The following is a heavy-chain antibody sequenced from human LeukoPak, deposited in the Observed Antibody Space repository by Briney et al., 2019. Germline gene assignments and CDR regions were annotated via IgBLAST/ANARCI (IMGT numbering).Heavy chain of an antibody. V-gene: IGHV1-46*01. D-gene: IGHD1-26*01. Sequence: ASVKVSCKAPGYTFTSYYMHWVRQAPGQGLEWMGLINPTGGSTGYAQKFQGRVTMTRDMSTSTDYMDLSSLRSEDTAIYYCARDNSVGDNAWWFDPWGQGTLVTVSS. CDR3: ARDNSVGDNAWWFDP. CDR1: GYTFTSYY. J-gene: IGHJ5*02. CDR2: INPTGGST.